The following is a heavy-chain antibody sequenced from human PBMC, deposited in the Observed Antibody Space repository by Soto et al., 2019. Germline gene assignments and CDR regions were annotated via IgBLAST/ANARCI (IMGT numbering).Heavy chain of an antibody. D-gene: IGHD3-22*01. Sequence: GASVKVSCKASGYTFTSYDINCVRQATGQGLEWMGWMNPNSGNTGYAQKFQGRVTMARNTSISTAYMELSSLRSEDTAVYYCARAHYYDSSGYYPNFDYWGQGTLVTVSS. J-gene: IGHJ4*02. CDR3: ARAHYYDSSGYYPNFDY. V-gene: IGHV1-8*01. CDR1: GYTFTSYD. CDR2: MNPNSGNT.